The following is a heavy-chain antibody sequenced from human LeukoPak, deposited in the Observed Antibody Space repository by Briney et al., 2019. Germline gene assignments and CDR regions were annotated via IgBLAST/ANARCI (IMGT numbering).Heavy chain of an antibody. CDR3: AKDQGPGGWFDP. CDR2: ISGSGGST. J-gene: IGHJ5*02. CDR1: GFTFSSYA. D-gene: IGHD3-16*01. V-gene: IGHV3-23*01. Sequence: PRGSLRLSCAASGFTFSSYAMSWVRQAPGKGLEWVSAISGSGGSTYYAGSVKGRFTISRDNSKNTLYLQMNSLRAEDTAVYYCAKDQGPGGWFDPWGQGTLVTVSS.